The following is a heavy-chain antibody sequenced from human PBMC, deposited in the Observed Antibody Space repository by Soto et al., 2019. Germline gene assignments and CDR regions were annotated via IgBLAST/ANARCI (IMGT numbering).Heavy chain of an antibody. CDR2: IKPDGSER. D-gene: IGHD7-27*01. V-gene: IGHV3-7*04. CDR3: ATDLNWEHY. CDR1: GFTFGTYW. J-gene: IGHJ4*02. Sequence: EVQLVASGGGLVQPGGSLSLSCEASGFTFGTYWLTWVRPPPGQGLECVADIKPDGSERYYVYSVKGRFTISRDNAKNSLYLHKNSLRAEDTAVYYCATDLNWEHYWGQGTRVTVSS.